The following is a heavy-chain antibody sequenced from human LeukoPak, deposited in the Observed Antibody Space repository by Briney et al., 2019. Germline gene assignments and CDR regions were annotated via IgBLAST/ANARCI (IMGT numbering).Heavy chain of an antibody. D-gene: IGHD3-10*01. Sequence: PGGSLRLSCAASGFTFSSYSMNWVRQAPGKGLEWVSYISGGSSIMYYADSVKGRFTISRDNAKNSLYLQMNSLRDADTAVYYCARGPDVSGTNAFDVWGQGTMVTVSS. CDR2: ISGGSSIM. CDR1: GFTFSSYS. J-gene: IGHJ3*01. CDR3: ARGPDVSGTNAFDV. V-gene: IGHV3-48*02.